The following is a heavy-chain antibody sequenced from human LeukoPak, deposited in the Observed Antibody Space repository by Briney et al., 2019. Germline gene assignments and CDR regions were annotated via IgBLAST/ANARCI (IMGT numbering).Heavy chain of an antibody. CDR2: ISSNGGST. D-gene: IGHD3-22*01. Sequence: PGGSLRLSCAASGFTFSSYAMHWVRQAPGKGLEYVSAISSNGGSTYYADSVKGRFTISRDNSKNTLYLQMGGLRAEDMAVYYCARAHYYDSSGYRPSYHYMDVWGKETTVTVSS. CDR1: GFTFSSYA. J-gene: IGHJ6*03. CDR3: ARAHYYDSSGYRPSYHYMDV. V-gene: IGHV3-64*02.